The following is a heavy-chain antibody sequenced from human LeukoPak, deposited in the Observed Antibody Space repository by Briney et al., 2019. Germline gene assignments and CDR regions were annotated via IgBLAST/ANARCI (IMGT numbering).Heavy chain of an antibody. J-gene: IGHJ4*02. CDR2: IIPILGIA. Sequence: AASVKVSCKASGGTFSSYAISWVRQAPVQGLEWMGRIIPILGIANYAQKFQGRVTMTRNTSINTAYMELSSLRSEDTAVYYCVLVATIANWGQGTLVTVSS. D-gene: IGHD5-24*01. V-gene: IGHV1-69*04. CDR3: VLVATIAN. CDR1: GGTFSSYA.